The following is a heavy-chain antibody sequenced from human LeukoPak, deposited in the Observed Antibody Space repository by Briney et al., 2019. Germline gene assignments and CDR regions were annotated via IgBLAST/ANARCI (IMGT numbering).Heavy chain of an antibody. J-gene: IGHJ6*02. V-gene: IGHV1-8*01. CDR2: MNPNNGNT. Sequence: ASVTVSLKTSGYSFTSYDINWVRQAPGQGLEWMGWMNPNNGNTGYAQRFQGRVTLTMDTSISEAYMELNCLTFDDTAVYFCTRGGDFYDRMSYAMDVWGQGTTVTVSS. D-gene: IGHD5/OR15-5a*01. CDR1: GYSFTSYD. CDR3: TRGGDFYDRMSYAMDV.